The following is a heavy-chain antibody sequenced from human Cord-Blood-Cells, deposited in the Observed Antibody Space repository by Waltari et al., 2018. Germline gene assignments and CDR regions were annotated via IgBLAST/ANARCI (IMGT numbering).Heavy chain of an antibody. V-gene: IGHV3-48*02. CDR2: ISSSSSTI. CDR3: ARVLTLSSAYYFDY. CDR1: GFTFSSYS. D-gene: IGHD3-9*01. Sequence: EVQLVESGGGLVQPGGSLRLPCAASGFTFSSYSMNCVRTAPGKGLEWVSYISSSSSTIYYADSLKGRFTISRDNAKNSLYLQMNSLRDEDTAVYYCARVLTLSSAYYFDYWGQGTLVTVSS. J-gene: IGHJ4*02.